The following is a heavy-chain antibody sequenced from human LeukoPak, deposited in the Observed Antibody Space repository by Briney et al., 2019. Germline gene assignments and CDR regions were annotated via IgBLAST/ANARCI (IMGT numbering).Heavy chain of an antibody. Sequence: KPSETLSLTCTVFGDTIRTSFYYWDWIRQSPGKGLEWIGGIFHSGITYYNPSLRSRVTLSVDTSMNQFSLNMYSVTAADTAVYYCARIHGSDYGDYSIDYWGQGTLVTVSS. D-gene: IGHD4-17*01. CDR1: GDTIRTSFYY. CDR2: IFHSGIT. J-gene: IGHJ4*02. V-gene: IGHV4-39*07. CDR3: ARIHGSDYGDYSIDY.